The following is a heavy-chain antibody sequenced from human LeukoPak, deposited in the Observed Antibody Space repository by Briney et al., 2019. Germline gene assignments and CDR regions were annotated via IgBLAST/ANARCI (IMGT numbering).Heavy chain of an antibody. Sequence: GESLKISCKGSGYSFTSYWIGWVRQMPGKGLEWMGIIYPGDSDTRYSPSFQGQVTISANKSISTAYLQWSSLKASDTAMYYCARHSLYSSSISWFDPWGQGTLVTVSS. J-gene: IGHJ5*02. CDR3: ARHSLYSSSISWFDP. D-gene: IGHD6-6*01. CDR2: IYPGDSDT. CDR1: GYSFTSYW. V-gene: IGHV5-51*01.